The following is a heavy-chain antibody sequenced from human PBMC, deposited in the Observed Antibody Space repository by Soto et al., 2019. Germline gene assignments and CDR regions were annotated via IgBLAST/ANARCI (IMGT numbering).Heavy chain of an antibody. Sequence: LLVESGGGVVQPGRSLRLSCVASGFTFSLYGLHWVRQAPGKGLEWVAVTSYDGNNTYYADSVKGRFTISRDNSKNTLYLQMNSLRAEDTVVYYCAKDSGYSGYDVYDYYYGMDVWGQGTTVTVSS. J-gene: IGHJ6*02. CDR3: AKDSGYSGYDVYDYYYGMDV. D-gene: IGHD5-12*01. CDR1: GFTFSLYG. V-gene: IGHV3-30*18. CDR2: TSYDGNNT.